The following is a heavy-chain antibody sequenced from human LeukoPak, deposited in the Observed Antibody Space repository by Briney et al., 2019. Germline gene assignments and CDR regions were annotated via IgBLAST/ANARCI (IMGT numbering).Heavy chain of an antibody. Sequence: GGSLRLSCAASGFTFSSRGMSWVRQAPGKGLEWVSSVTPSGDGTYYAASVKGRFTISRDNSKNTLYLQMDSLRADDTAKYYCARDSPVATWWCQGTLVTVYS. CDR3: ARDSPVATW. CDR1: GFTFSSRG. CDR2: VTPSGDGT. D-gene: IGHD1-26*01. J-gene: IGHJ4*02. V-gene: IGHV3-23*01.